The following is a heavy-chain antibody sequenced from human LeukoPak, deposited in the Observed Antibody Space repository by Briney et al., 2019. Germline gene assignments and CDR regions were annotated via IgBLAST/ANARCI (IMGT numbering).Heavy chain of an antibody. Sequence: SETLSLTCTVSGGSISSYYWSWIRQPPGKGLEWIGYIYYSGSTNYNPSLKSRVTISVDTSKNQFSLTLSSVTAADTAVYYCARTGGNPSYFDLWGRGTLVTVSS. CDR2: IYYSGST. CDR3: ARTGGNPSYFDL. V-gene: IGHV4-59*01. J-gene: IGHJ2*01. CDR1: GGSISSYY. D-gene: IGHD4-23*01.